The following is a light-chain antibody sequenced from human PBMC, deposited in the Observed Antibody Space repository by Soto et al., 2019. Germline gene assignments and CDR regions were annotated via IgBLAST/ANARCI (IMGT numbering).Light chain of an antibody. J-gene: IGKJ3*01. V-gene: IGKV3-15*01. CDR2: GAS. CDR3: QQTYTTPQIT. Sequence: ETIFKQSTATLSASPGERDTLSCRATPSVTYNLAWYQQKPGQAHRLIIYGASTRATGIPARFSGSGSGTDFTLTISSPQPEDFAIYYGQQTYTTPQITFGPGTKLDIK. CDR1: PSVTYN.